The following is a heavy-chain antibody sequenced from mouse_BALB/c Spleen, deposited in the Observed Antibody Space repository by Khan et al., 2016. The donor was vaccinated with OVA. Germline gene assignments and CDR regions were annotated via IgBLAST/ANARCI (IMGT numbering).Heavy chain of an antibody. CDR2: IYPGNVSP. J-gene: IGHJ3*01. CDR3: ARAGYGSFAY. D-gene: IGHD2-2*01. V-gene: IGHV1S56*01. CDR1: GYTFTSYY. Sequence: QVQLKESGPELVKPGASVRISCKASGYTFTSYYIHWVKQRPGQGLDWIGWIYPGNVSPEYNERFKDKATLTTDTSSRTAYMQHSSLTSEDSAVDSCARAGYGSFAYWGQGTLVTVSA.